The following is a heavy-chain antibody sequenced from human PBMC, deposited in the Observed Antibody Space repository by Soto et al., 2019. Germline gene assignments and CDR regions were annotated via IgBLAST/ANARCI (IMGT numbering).Heavy chain of an antibody. V-gene: IGHV3-48*02. CDR3: ARINYDYVWGGYRSYYFDY. J-gene: IGHJ4*02. CDR1: GFTFSSYS. D-gene: IGHD3-16*02. Sequence: EVQLVESGGGLVQPGGSLRLSCAASGFTFSSYSMNWVRQAPGKGLEWVSYISSSSSTIYYADSVKGRFTISRDNAKNSLDLQMNSLRDEDTAVYYCARINYDYVWGGYRSYYFDYWGQGTLVTVSS. CDR2: ISSSSSTI.